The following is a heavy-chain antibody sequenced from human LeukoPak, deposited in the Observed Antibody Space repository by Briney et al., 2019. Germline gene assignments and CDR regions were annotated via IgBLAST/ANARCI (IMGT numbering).Heavy chain of an antibody. CDR3: ARDTISAGGNWFDP. CDR2: IYTSGST. CDR1: GGSISSYY. D-gene: IGHD3-10*01. Sequence: PSETLSLTCTVSGGSISSYYWGWIRQPAGKGLEWIGRIYTSGSTNYNPSLKSRVTMSVDTSKNQFSLKLSSVTAADTAVYYCARDTISAGGNWFDPWGQGTLVTVSS. J-gene: IGHJ5*02. V-gene: IGHV4-4*07.